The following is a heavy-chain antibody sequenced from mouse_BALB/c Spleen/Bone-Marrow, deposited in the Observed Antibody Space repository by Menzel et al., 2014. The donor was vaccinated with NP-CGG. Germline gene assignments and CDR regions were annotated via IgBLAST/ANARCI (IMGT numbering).Heavy chain of an antibody. D-gene: IGHD2-10*01. Sequence: VVESGPELVKPGASVKISCKASGYTFTDYYINWVKQKPGQGLEWIGWIYPGSGNTKYNEKFKGKATLTVDTSSSTAYMQLSSLTSEDTAVYFCARSPYYGNYDDYWGQGTTLTVSS. CDR1: GYTFTDYY. V-gene: IGHV1-84*02. CDR2: IYPGSGNT. J-gene: IGHJ2*01. CDR3: ARSPYYGNYDDY.